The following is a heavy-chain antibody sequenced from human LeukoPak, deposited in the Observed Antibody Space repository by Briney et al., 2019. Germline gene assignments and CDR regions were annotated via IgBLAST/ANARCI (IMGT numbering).Heavy chain of an antibody. V-gene: IGHV1-2*04. Sequence: ASVKVSCKASGGTFSSYAISWVRQAPGQGLEWMGWINPNSGGTNYAQKFQGWVTMTRDTSISTAYMELSRLRSDDTAVYYCARDSSSWDYYYGMDVWGQGTTVTVSS. CDR1: GGTFSSYA. D-gene: IGHD6-13*01. J-gene: IGHJ6*02. CDR2: INPNSGGT. CDR3: ARDSSSWDYYYGMDV.